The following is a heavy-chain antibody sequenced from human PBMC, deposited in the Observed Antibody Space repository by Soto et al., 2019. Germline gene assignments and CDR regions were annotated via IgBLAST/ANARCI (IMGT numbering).Heavy chain of an antibody. J-gene: IGHJ6*03. CDR3: ARSRRLINYYYYYYMDV. CDR2: INHSGST. V-gene: IGHV4-34*01. D-gene: IGHD3-16*01. Sequence: SETLSLTCAVYGGSFSGYYWSWIRQPPGKGLEWIGEINHSGSTNYNPSLKSRVTISVDTSKNQFSLKLSSVTAADTAVYYCARSRRLINYYYYYYMDVWGQGTTVTVSS. CDR1: GGSFSGYY.